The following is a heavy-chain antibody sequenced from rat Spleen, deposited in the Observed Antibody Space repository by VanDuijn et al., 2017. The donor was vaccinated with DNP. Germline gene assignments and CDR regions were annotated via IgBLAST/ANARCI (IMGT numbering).Heavy chain of an antibody. CDR2: INYDGRGT. V-gene: IGHV5-22*01. CDR1: GFTFSDYF. D-gene: IGHD2-5*01. Sequence: EVQLVESGGGLVQPGRSLKLSCAASGFTFSDYFMAWVRQAPTKGLERVAYINYDGRGTYNGDSVKGRFTISRDNAKSTLFLQMNSLRSEDTATYYCAEWGPHTVLTGNWGQGVMVTVSS. CDR3: AEWGPHTVLTGN. J-gene: IGHJ2*01.